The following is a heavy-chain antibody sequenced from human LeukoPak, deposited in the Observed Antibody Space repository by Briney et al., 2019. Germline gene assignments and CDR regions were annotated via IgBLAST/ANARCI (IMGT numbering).Heavy chain of an antibody. D-gene: IGHD6-19*01. V-gene: IGHV3-30*03. CDR1: GFTFSSYG. CDR2: ISYDGSNK. CDR3: ARTSSGWYLSAFDI. J-gene: IGHJ3*02. Sequence: GRSLRLSCAASGFTFSSYGMHWVRQAPGKGLEWVAVISYDGSNKYYADSVKGRFTISRDNSKNPLYLQMNSLRAEDTAVYYCARTSSGWYLSAFDIWGQGTMVTVSS.